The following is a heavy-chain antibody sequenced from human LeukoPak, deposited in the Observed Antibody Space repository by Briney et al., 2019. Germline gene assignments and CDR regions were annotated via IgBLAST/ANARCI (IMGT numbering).Heavy chain of an antibody. CDR1: GYTFTSYA. CDR2: INAGNGNT. CDR3: ARVGSGSYYSPNYFDY. J-gene: IGHJ4*02. V-gene: IGHV1-3*01. D-gene: IGHD3-10*01. Sequence: ASVKVSCKASGYTFTSYAMHWVRQAPGQRLEWMGWINAGNGNTKYSQKFQGRVTITRDTSASIAYMELSSLRSEDTAVYYCARVGSGSYYSPNYFDYWGQGTLVTVSS.